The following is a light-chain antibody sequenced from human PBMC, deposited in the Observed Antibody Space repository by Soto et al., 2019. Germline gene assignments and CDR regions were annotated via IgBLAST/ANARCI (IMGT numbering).Light chain of an antibody. J-gene: IGKJ1*01. V-gene: IGKV3-20*01. CDR2: DAS. Sequence: EMGLTQSPGTLSLSPGERATLSCRASQSVSSSYLAWYQQKPGQAPRLLIYDASSRATGIPDRFSGSGSGTDFTLTISRLEPEDFAVYYCQQYGSSPRTFGQGTKVEIK. CDR1: QSVSSSY. CDR3: QQYGSSPRT.